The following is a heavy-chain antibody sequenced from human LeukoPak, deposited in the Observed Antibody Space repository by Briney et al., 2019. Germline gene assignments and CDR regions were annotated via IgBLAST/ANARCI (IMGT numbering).Heavy chain of an antibody. CDR3: AREGGSGSYYPYYYYYYGMDV. CDR2: IYYSGST. D-gene: IGHD3-10*01. J-gene: IGHJ6*02. V-gene: IGHV4-59*01. Sequence: PSETLSLTCTDSGGSISSYYWSWIRQPPGKGLEWIGYIYYSGSTNYNPSLKSRVTISVDTSKNQFSLKLSSVTAADTAVYYCAREGGSGSYYPYYYYYYGMDVWGQGTTVTVSS. CDR1: GGSISSYY.